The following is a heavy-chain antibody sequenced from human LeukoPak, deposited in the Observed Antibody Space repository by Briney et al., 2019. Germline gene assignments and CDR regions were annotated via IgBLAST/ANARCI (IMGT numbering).Heavy chain of an antibody. Sequence: GGSLRLSCAASGFTFSSYAMSWVRQTPGKGLEWVSAISGSGGSTYYADSVKGRFTISRDNSKNTLYLQMNSLRAEDTAVYYCARGQDYGETGGYWGQGTLVTVSS. CDR1: GFTFSSYA. CDR2: ISGSGGST. CDR3: ARGQDYGETGGY. V-gene: IGHV3-23*01. J-gene: IGHJ4*02. D-gene: IGHD4-17*01.